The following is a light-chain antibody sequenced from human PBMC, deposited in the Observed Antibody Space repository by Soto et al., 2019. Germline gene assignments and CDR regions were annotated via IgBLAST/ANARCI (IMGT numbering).Light chain of an antibody. CDR3: SSHTASTTRI. CDR2: EVT. Sequence: QSALTQPASVSGSPAQSITISCTGTSSDVGGYNHVSWYQHHPGKAPKRIIYEVTKRPSGVSNRFSGSKSGDTASLTISGLQAEDEADYYCSSHTASTTRIFGTGTKLNVL. CDR1: SSDVGGYNH. V-gene: IGLV2-14*01. J-gene: IGLJ1*01.